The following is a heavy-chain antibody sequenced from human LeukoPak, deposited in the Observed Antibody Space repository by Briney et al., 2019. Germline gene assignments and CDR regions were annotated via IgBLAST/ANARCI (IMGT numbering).Heavy chain of an antibody. CDR2: IWYDGSNK. CDR3: AREHDYGDYRVRYFDY. V-gene: IGHV3-33*01. J-gene: IGHJ4*02. CDR1: GFTFSSYG. Sequence: GGSLRLSCAASGFTFSSYGMHWVRQAPGKGLEWVAVIWYDGSNKYYADSVKGRFTISRDNSKNTLYLQMNSLRAEDTAVYYCAREHDYGDYRVRYFDYWGQETLVTVSS. D-gene: IGHD4-17*01.